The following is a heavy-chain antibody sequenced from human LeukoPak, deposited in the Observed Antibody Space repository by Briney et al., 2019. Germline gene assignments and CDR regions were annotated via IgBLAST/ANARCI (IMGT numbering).Heavy chain of an antibody. CDR1: GFTFSSYS. CDR2: ISSSSSYI. Sequence: GGSLRLSCAASGFTFSSYSMNWVRQAPGKGLGWVSSISSSSSYIYYADSVKGRFTISRDNAKNSLYLQMNSLRAEDTAVYYCAREGIDDFWSGYYSYGMDVWGQGTTVTVSS. J-gene: IGHJ6*02. CDR3: AREGIDDFWSGYYSYGMDV. V-gene: IGHV3-21*01. D-gene: IGHD3-3*01.